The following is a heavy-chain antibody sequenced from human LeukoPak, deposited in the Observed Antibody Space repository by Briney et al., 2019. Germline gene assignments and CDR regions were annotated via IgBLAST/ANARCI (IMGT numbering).Heavy chain of an antibody. CDR1: GGSFSGYY. Sequence: PSETLSLTCAVYGGSFSGYYWSWIRQPPGKGLEWIGEINHSGSTDYNPSLKSRVTISVDTSKNQFSLKLSSVTAADTAVYYCARVGAGYYYDSWGQGTLVTVSS. CDR2: INHSGST. D-gene: IGHD3-22*01. CDR3: ARVGAGYYYDS. J-gene: IGHJ4*02. V-gene: IGHV4-34*01.